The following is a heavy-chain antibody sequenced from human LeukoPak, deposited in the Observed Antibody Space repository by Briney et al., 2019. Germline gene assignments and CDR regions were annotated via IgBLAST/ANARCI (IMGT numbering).Heavy chain of an antibody. CDR3: ARGGGLDV. Sequence: GGSLRLSCAASGVTFRSCWMNWARKAQGKGLEWVASINHNGNVNYYVDAVKGRFTISRDNAKNSLYLQMSNLRAEDTAVYFCARGGGLDVWGQGPRSPSP. CDR1: GVTFRSCW. J-gene: IGHJ6*02. CDR2: INHNGNVN. V-gene: IGHV3-7*03. D-gene: IGHD3-16*01.